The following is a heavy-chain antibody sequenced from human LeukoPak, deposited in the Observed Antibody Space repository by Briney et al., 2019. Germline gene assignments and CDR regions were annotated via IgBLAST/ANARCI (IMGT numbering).Heavy chain of an antibody. CDR2: ISSSGAST. V-gene: IGHV3-23*01. CDR3: AKGCSGSYSAFDY. J-gene: IGHJ4*02. Sequence: PGGSLRLSCAASGFAFSSYAMIWVRQAPGKGLEWVSTISSSGASTYYADSVKGRSTISRGHSKNTLYMQMNSLRAEDTDVYFCAKGCSGSYSAFDYWGQGTLVTVSS. D-gene: IGHD1-26*01. CDR1: GFAFSSYA.